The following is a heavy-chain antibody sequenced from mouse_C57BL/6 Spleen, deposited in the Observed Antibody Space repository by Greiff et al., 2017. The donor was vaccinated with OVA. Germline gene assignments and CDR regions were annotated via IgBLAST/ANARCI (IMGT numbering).Heavy chain of an antibody. J-gene: IGHJ2*01. V-gene: IGHV1-22*01. Sequence: EVKLQESGPELVKPGASVKMSCKASGYTFTDYNMHWVKQSHGKSLEWIGYINPNNGGTSYNQKFKGKATLTVNKSSSTAYMELRSLTSEDSAVYYCARSSGSSSPGYWGQGTTLTVSS. D-gene: IGHD1-1*01. CDR3: ARSSGSSSPGY. CDR1: GYTFTDYN. CDR2: INPNNGGT.